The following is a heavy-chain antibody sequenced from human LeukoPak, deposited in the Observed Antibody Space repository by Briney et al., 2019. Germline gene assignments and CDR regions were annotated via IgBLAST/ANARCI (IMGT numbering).Heavy chain of an antibody. CDR1: GGSIINSY. J-gene: IGHJ4*02. CDR3: ASRIHGYCKSTSCYDY. Sequence: SETLSLTCTVSGGSIINSYWSWIRQPPGKGLEWVGYIYYSGSTNYNPSLKSRVTISLDTSKNQFSLKVNSVTAADTAVYYCASRIHGYCKSTSCYDYWGQGILVTVSS. D-gene: IGHD2-2*03. V-gene: IGHV4-59*12. CDR2: IYYSGST.